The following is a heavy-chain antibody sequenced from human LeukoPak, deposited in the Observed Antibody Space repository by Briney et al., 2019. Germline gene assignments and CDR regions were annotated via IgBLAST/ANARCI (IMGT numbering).Heavy chain of an antibody. CDR1: GFTYSHYG. J-gene: IGHJ4*02. CDR2: IWSDATEK. CDR3: AKDAQRGFDYSNSLEY. Sequence: GGSLRLSCAASGFTYSHYGMHWVRQAPGKGLEWVAVIWSDATEKYYGDAVKGRFTISRDNSRNTLYLQMNSLRDEDTAVYYCAKDAQRGFDYSNSLEYWGQGTLVTVSS. D-gene: IGHD4-11*01. V-gene: IGHV3-33*06.